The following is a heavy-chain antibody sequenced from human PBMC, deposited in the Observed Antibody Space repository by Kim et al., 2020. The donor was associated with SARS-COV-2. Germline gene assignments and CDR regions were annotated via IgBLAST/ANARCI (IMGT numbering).Heavy chain of an antibody. Sequence: GSLRLSCAASGFTFSSYSMNWVRQAPGKGLEWVSYISSSSSTIYYADSVKGRFTISRDNAKNSLYLQMNSLRDEDTAVYYCARGGWLVQFTAFDYWGQGTLVTVSS. CDR1: GFTFSSYS. CDR3: ARGGWLVQFTAFDY. V-gene: IGHV3-48*02. CDR2: ISSSSSTI. J-gene: IGHJ4*02. D-gene: IGHD6-19*01.